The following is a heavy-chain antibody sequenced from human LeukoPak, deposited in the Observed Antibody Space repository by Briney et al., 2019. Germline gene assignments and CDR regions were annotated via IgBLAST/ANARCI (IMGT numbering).Heavy chain of an antibody. V-gene: IGHV4-39*07. CDR1: GGSISSSSYY. CDR2: IYYSGST. J-gene: IGHJ4*02. CDR3: ARAVAATSGRFSLGY. D-gene: IGHD6-19*01. Sequence: PSETLSPTCTVSGGSISSSSYYWGWIRQPPGKGLEWIGSIYYSGSTYYNPSLKSRVTISVDTSKNQFSLKLSSITAADTAVYYCARAVAATSGRFSLGYWGQGTLVTVSS.